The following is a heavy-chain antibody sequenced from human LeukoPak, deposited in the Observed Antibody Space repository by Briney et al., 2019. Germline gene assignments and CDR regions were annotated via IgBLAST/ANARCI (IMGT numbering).Heavy chain of an antibody. CDR1: GYTFTSYD. D-gene: IGHD5-12*01. Sequence: ASVTVSCKASGYTFTSYDINWVRQATGQGLEWMGWMNPNSGNTGYAQKFQGRVTMTRNTSISTAYMELSSLRSEDTAVYYCARGPLIVATYFDYWGQGTLVAVSS. CDR3: ARGPLIVATYFDY. CDR2: MNPNSGNT. V-gene: IGHV1-8*01. J-gene: IGHJ4*02.